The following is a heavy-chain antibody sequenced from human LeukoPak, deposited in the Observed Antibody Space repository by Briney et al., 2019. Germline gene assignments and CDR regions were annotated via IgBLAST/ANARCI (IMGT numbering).Heavy chain of an antibody. Sequence: PSETLSLTCAVYGGSFSGYHWSWNRQPPGKGLEWIGEINHRGSTNYNPSLKSRVTMSVDTSKNQFSLKLSSVTAADTAVYYCARGRGAARFVTIEFDYWGQGALVTVSS. CDR3: ARGRGAARFVTIEFDY. V-gene: IGHV4-34*01. CDR2: INHRGST. CDR1: GGSFSGYH. J-gene: IGHJ4*02. D-gene: IGHD6-6*01.